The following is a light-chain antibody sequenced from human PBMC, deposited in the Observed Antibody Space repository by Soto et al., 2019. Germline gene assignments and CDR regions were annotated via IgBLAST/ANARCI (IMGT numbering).Light chain of an antibody. J-gene: IGKJ1*01. V-gene: IGKV3-20*01. Sequence: EIVLTQSPGTLSLSPGERATLSCRASQSVSSNYLAWYQQKPGQAPRPLIYGASSRATGIPDRFSGSGAGTDFTLTISRLESEDFAVYYCQQYCSSPWTFGQGNKVEIK. CDR2: GAS. CDR1: QSVSSNY. CDR3: QQYCSSPWT.